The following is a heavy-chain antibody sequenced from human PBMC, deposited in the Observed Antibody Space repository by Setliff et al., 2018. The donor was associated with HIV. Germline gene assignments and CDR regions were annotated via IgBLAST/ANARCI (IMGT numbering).Heavy chain of an antibody. J-gene: IGHJ4*02. CDR3: ARLNSRYQGDFDY. CDR1: GYTLADYT. CDR2: VIGGNDNT. D-gene: IGHD2-2*01. Sequence: GASVKVSCKASGYTLADYTLQWVRQAPGQSLEWMGWVIGGNDNTRSLEKFQGRLTITTDTSAATAYMELSSLTSEDTGVYYCARLNSRYQGDFDYWGQGTLVTVSS. V-gene: IGHV1-3*01.